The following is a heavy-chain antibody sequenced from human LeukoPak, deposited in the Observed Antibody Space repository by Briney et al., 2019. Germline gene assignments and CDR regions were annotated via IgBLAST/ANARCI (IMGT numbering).Heavy chain of an antibody. CDR1: GFTFSSYA. J-gene: IGHJ3*02. CDR3: ASSVRSSWDAPNDAFDI. V-gene: IGHV3-30*04. CDR2: ISYDGSNK. Sequence: GGSLRLSCAASGFTFSSYAMHWVRQAPGKGLEWVAVISYDGSNKYYADSVKGRFTISRGNSKNTLYLQMNSLRAEDTAVYYCASSVRSSWDAPNDAFDIWGQGTMVTVSS. D-gene: IGHD6-13*01.